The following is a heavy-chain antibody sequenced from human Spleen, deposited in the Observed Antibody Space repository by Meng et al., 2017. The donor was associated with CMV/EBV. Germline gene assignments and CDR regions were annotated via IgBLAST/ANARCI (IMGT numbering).Heavy chain of an antibody. D-gene: IGHD6-13*01. CDR1: GYNFTTYW. CDR2: IYPGDSDT. Sequence: GESLKISCKGSGYNFTTYWIGWVRQTPGKGLELMGIIYPGDSDTRYSPSFQGQVTISADKSISTAYLQWSSLKASDTAMYYCAKAAAEPYYFDYWGQGTLVTVSS. J-gene: IGHJ4*02. V-gene: IGHV5-51*01. CDR3: AKAAAEPYYFDY.